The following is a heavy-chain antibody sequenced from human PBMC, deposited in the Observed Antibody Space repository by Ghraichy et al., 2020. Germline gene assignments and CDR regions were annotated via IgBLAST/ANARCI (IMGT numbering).Heavy chain of an antibody. J-gene: IGHJ6*02. CDR2: IIPIFGTA. CDR1: GGTFSSYA. V-gene: IGHV1-69*13. Sequence: SVKVSCKASGGTFSSYAISWVRQAPGQGLEWMGGIIPIFGTANYAQKFQGRVTITADESTSTAYMELSSLRSEDTAVYYCARPHETWSGYYAPVDYYYGMDVWGQGTTVTVSS. D-gene: IGHD3-3*01. CDR3: ARPHETWSGYYAPVDYYYGMDV.